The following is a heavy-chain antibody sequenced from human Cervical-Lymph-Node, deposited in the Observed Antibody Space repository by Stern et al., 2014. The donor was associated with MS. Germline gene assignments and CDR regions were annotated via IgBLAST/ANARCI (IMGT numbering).Heavy chain of an antibody. J-gene: IGHJ6*02. Sequence: VQLVESGGGVVQPGRSLRLSCAASGFTFSSYGMHWVRQAPGKGLEWVAGIWYDGSNKYISDSVKGRFTIARDNSKNTLYLEMNSLRAEDTAVYFCARYGSGSDPMSGYPPFYYGMDVWGQGTPVTVSS. D-gene: IGHD3-10*01. CDR3: ARYGSGSDPMSGYPPFYYGMDV. CDR1: GFTFSSYG. CDR2: IWYDGSNK. V-gene: IGHV3-33*01.